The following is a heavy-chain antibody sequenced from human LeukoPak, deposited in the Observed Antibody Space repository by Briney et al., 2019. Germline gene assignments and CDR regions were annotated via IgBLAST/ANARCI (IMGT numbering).Heavy chain of an antibody. D-gene: IGHD5-12*01. V-gene: IGHV3-30*18. CDR1: RFTFSNYG. CDR2: ISIDGGEK. Sequence: GGCLRLSCAGSRFTFSNYGMHWVRQAPGKGLEWVAVISIDGGEKHYGDSVRGRFTISRDNSKNMLYMQMNSLRVEDTAVYYCANPQSRGYDYLDYWGQGTLVSVSS. CDR3: ANPQSRGYDYLDY. J-gene: IGHJ4*02.